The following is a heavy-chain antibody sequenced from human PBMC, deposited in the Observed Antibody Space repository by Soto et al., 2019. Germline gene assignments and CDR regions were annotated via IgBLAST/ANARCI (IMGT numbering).Heavy chain of an antibody. V-gene: IGHV4-59*01. CDR3: GRSFAVAAHLDP. CDR1: GGSMSNYY. Sequence: PSETLSLTCTVSGGSMSNYYWSWIRQSPGKGLEWIGYIYYSGSTNYNPSLKSRVTISADTSKNQFSLRLSSVTAADTAVYYCGRSFAVAAHLDPWGQGTLVTAPQ. D-gene: IGHD2-15*01. J-gene: IGHJ5*02. CDR2: IYYSGST.